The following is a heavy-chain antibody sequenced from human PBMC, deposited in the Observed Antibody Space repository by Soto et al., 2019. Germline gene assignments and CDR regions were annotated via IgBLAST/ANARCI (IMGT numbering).Heavy chain of an antibody. Sequence: QVKLVQSGAEVKKPGASVKVSCKASGYTFTSYGISWVRQAPGQGLEWMGWISAYNGNTNYAQKLQGRVTMTTDTSTSTAYMELRSLRSDDTAVYYCARDPPTYDSSVPRGYWGQGTLVTVSS. CDR1: GYTFTSYG. J-gene: IGHJ4*02. CDR2: ISAYNGNT. V-gene: IGHV1-18*01. D-gene: IGHD3-22*01. CDR3: ARDPPTYDSSVPRGY.